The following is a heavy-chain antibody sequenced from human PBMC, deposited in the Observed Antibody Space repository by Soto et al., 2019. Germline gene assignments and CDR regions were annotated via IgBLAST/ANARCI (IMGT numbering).Heavy chain of an antibody. CDR1: GFTVSSNY. CDR3: AITGAGYYIV. J-gene: IGHJ4*02. D-gene: IGHD3-3*01. CDR2: IFSADNT. Sequence: GGSLRLSCAASGFTVSSNYLSWVRQAPGKGLEWVSVIFSADNTHYADSVKGRFTISRDNSKNTVFLQMNRLRAEDTAVYYCAITGAGYYIVWGQGTPVTVSS. V-gene: IGHV3-53*01.